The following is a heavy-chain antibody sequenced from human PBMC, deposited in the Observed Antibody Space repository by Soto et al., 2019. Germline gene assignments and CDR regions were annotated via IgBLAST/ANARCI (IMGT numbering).Heavy chain of an antibody. D-gene: IGHD2-21*02. Sequence: EVQLVESGGGLVQPGGSLRLSCAASGFTFSSYWMSWVRQAPGKGLEWVANIKQDGSEKFYVDSVKGRFTISRDNPKNSLYLQMNSLRVEDTAVYYCARDRSEYCAHNCYPDFDLWGRGTLVTVSS. CDR1: GFTFSSYW. J-gene: IGHJ2*01. CDR3: ARDRSEYCAHNCYPDFDL. CDR2: IKQDGSEK. V-gene: IGHV3-7*01.